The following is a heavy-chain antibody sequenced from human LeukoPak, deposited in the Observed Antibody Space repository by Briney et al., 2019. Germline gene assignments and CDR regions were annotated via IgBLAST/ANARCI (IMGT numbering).Heavy chain of an antibody. V-gene: IGHV4-38-2*01. CDR2: IYHSGST. Sequence: SETLSLTCSVSGYSISSGDYWGWIRLPPGKGLQWIGSIYHSGSTYYNPSLKSRVTISVDTSKNQFSLKLSSVTAADTAVYYCARRTTGGYYYYYMDVWGKGTTVTISS. D-gene: IGHD1-1*01. CDR1: GYSISSGDY. J-gene: IGHJ6*03. CDR3: ARRTTGGYYYYYMDV.